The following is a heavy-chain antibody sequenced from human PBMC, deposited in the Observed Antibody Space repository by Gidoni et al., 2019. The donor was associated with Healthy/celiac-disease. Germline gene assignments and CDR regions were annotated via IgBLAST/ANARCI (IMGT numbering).Heavy chain of an antibody. CDR3: ARGYSRVSGGMDV. J-gene: IGHJ6*02. V-gene: IGHV3-30-3*01. CDR1: GFTFSSYA. Sequence: QVQLVESGGGVVQPGRSLRLSCAASGFTFSSYAMHWVRQAPGKGLEWVAVISYDGSNKYYADSVKGRFTISRDNSKNTLYLQMNSLRAEDTAVYYCARGYSRVSGGMDVWGQGTTVTVSS. D-gene: IGHD4-4*01. CDR2: ISYDGSNK.